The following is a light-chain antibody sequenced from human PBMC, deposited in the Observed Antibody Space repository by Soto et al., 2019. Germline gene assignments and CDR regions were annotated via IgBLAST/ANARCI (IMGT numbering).Light chain of an antibody. Sequence: QSALTQPPSASGSPGQSVTISCTGTRSDVGGYNFVSWYQQHPGKAPKPLIYEVTQRPSGVPDRFSASKSGNTASLTVSGLQAEDEADYYCSSYAGSNMGVFGTGTKVTVL. J-gene: IGLJ1*01. CDR3: SSYAGSNMGV. CDR2: EVT. V-gene: IGLV2-8*01. CDR1: RSDVGGYNF.